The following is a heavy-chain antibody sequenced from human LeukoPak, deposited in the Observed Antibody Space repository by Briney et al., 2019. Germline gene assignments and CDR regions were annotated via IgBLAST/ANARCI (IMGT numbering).Heavy chain of an antibody. CDR3: VVWGEDRSGHRFDF. V-gene: IGHV3-74*01. J-gene: IGHJ4*02. D-gene: IGHD3-22*01. CDR1: GFTFDYYW. CDR2: INTDGSNT. Sequence: GGSLRLSCAASGFTFDYYWMHWVRQAPGKGLMWVSRINTDGSNTHYADSVKGRFTISRDNAKNTLYLQKNGLRVEDTAVYYCVVWGEDRSGHRFDFWGQGTLVTVSS.